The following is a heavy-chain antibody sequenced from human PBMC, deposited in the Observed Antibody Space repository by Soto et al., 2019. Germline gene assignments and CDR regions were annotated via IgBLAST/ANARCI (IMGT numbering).Heavy chain of an antibody. J-gene: IGHJ1*01. Sequence: EVQLVESGGGLVQPGGSLRLSCAASGFTFSSYWMSWVRQAPGKGLEWVANIKQDGSEKYYVDSVKGRFTISRDNAKNSLYLQMNSLRAEDTAVYYFARDMIDYYDSSGYHPGAYFQHWGQGTLVTVSS. V-gene: IGHV3-7*01. CDR3: ARDMIDYYDSSGYHPGAYFQH. CDR1: GFTFSSYW. CDR2: IKQDGSEK. D-gene: IGHD3-22*01.